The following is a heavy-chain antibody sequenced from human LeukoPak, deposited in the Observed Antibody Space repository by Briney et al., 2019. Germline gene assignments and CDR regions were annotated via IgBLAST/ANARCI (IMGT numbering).Heavy chain of an antibody. CDR3: ARGQGTVTTH. J-gene: IGHJ4*02. D-gene: IGHD4-17*01. CDR1: GGSFSGYY. Sequence: PSETLSLTCAVSGGSFSGYYWAWIRQPPGKGLEWIGEINHSGSANYNPSLMSRVTVSLDTSKNHFSLNLSSVTAADTAVYYCARGQGTVTTHWGQGTLVTVSS. V-gene: IGHV4-34*01. CDR2: INHSGSA.